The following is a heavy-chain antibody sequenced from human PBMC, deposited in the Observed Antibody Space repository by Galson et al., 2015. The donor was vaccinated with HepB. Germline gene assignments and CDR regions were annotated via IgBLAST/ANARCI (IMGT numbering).Heavy chain of an antibody. J-gene: IGHJ3*02. Sequence: SVKVSCKASGYTFTSYAMNWVRQAPGQGLEWMGWINTNTGNPTYAQGFTGRFVFSLDTSVSTAYLQISSLKAEDTAVYYCAREGMPDTSMDYDAFDIWGQGTMVTVSS. CDR1: GYTFTSYA. D-gene: IGHD5-18*01. CDR2: INTNTGNP. CDR3: AREGMPDTSMDYDAFDI. V-gene: IGHV7-4-1*02.